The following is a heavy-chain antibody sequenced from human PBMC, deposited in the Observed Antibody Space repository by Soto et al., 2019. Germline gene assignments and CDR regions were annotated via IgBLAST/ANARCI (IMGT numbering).Heavy chain of an antibody. J-gene: IGHJ3*02. CDR1: GYSFTTFW. CDR3: ARHKVGATTLESDAFDI. Sequence: PGESLKISCKGSGYSFTTFWITWVRQMPGKGLEWMGTVDPRDSYTNYSPSFQGHVTISADKSISTAYLQWSSLKASDTAMYYCARHKVGATTLESDAFDIWGQGTMVTVSS. D-gene: IGHD1-26*01. V-gene: IGHV5-10-1*01. CDR2: VDPRDSYT.